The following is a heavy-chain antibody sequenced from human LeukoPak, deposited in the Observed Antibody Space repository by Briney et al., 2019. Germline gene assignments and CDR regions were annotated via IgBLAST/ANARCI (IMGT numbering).Heavy chain of an antibody. CDR1: GGSFSGYY. D-gene: IGHD6-19*01. V-gene: IGHV4-34*01. CDR3: ARGVVAVTGTLSWFDP. Sequence: PSETLSLTCAVYGGSFSGYYWSWIRQPPGKGLEGIGEINHSGSTNYNPSLKSRVTISVDTSKNQFSLKLSSVTAADTAVYYCARGVVAVTGTLSWFDPWGQGTLVTVSS. J-gene: IGHJ5*02. CDR2: INHSGST.